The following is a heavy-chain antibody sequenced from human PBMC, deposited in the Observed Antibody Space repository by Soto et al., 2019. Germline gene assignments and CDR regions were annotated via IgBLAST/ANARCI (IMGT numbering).Heavy chain of an antibody. CDR2: ISWNSGSI. Sequence: EVQLVESGGGLVQPGRSLRLSCAASGFTFDDYAMHWVRQAPGKGLEWVSGISWNSGSIGYADSVKGRFTISRDNAKNSLYLQMNRLRAEDTALYYCAKATSPHLEWLSNRQNWFDPWGQGTLVTVSS. V-gene: IGHV3-9*01. CDR1: GFTFDDYA. CDR3: AKATSPHLEWLSNRQNWFDP. D-gene: IGHD3-3*01. J-gene: IGHJ5*02.